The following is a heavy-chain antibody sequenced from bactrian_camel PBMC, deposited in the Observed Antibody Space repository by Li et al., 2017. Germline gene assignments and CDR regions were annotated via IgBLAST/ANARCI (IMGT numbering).Heavy chain of an antibody. CDR3: AAKLPFECYVDSSGSDFGY. CDR1: GFTFSNYW. Sequence: VQLVESGGGLVQPGGSLRLSCAASGFTFSNYWMYWIRQAPGKGLEWVATINGPGDSTYYAPSVKGRFAISRDNAKNTLYLQMNSLKHEDTAMYYCAAKLPFECYVDSSGSDFGYWGDGTQVTVS. J-gene: IGHJ6*01. V-gene: IGHV3S1*01. CDR2: INGPGDST. D-gene: IGHD3*01.